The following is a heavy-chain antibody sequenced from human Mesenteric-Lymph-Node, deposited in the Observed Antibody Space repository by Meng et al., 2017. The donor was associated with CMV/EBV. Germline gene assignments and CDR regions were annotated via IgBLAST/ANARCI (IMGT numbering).Heavy chain of an antibody. CDR3: ARDTEMATIAP. CDR1: GGSISSYY. J-gene: IGHJ5*02. V-gene: IGHV4-59*01. CDR2: IYYSGST. Sequence: GSLRLSCTVSGGSISSYYWSWIRQPPGKGLEWIGYIYYSGSTNYNPSLKSRVTISVDTSKNQFSLKLSSVTAADTAVYYCARDTEMATIAPWGQGTLVTVSS. D-gene: IGHD5-24*01.